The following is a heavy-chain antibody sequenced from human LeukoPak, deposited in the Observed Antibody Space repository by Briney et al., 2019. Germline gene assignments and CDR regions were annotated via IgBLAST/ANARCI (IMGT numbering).Heavy chain of an antibody. D-gene: IGHD5-18*01. Sequence: ASVKVSCKPSGYNFNRYTITWVRQAPGQGLEWMGWVSTSNGDTNYADKFQGRVTMTTETVTKTAYMELRRLRSGDTAMYFCARVSDTSMVTPGFDSWGQGTLVTVSS. CDR2: VSTSNGDT. V-gene: IGHV1-18*01. CDR1: GYNFNRYT. CDR3: ARVSDTSMVTPGFDS. J-gene: IGHJ4*02.